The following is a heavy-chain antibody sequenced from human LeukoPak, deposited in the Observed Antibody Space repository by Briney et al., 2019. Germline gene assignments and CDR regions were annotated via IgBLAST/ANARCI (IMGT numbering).Heavy chain of an antibody. D-gene: IGHD2-15*01. CDR1: GFTFSTNW. V-gene: IGHV3-74*01. J-gene: IGHJ4*02. Sequence: GRSLRLSCVASGFTFSTNWMHWVRQAPGKGPVWVSRINGDGSTTTYADSVKGRFTISRDNAKNALYLQMNSLRAEDTAVYYCCAVVAALPRWGQGALVTVSS. CDR3: CAVVAALPR. CDR2: INGDGSTT.